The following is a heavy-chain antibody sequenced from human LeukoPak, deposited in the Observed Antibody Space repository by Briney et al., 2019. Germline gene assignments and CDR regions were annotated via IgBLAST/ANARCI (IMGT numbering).Heavy chain of an antibody. V-gene: IGHV1-2*02. Sequence: ASVKVSCKASGYTFTGYYMHWVRQAPGQGLEWMGWINPNSGGTNYAQKFQGRVTMTRDTSISTVYMELSRLRSDDTAVYYCASASLPALRFLEWLPFNWGQGTLVTVSS. CDR1: GYTFTGYY. D-gene: IGHD3-3*01. CDR2: INPNSGGT. CDR3: ASASLPALRFLEWLPFN. J-gene: IGHJ4*02.